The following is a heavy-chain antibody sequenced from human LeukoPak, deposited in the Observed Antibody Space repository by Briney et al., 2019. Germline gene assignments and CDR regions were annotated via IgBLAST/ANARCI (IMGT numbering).Heavy chain of an antibody. CDR1: GFTFSSYA. D-gene: IGHD6-13*01. V-gene: IGHV3-23*01. CDR3: ARAAYSSTWYSRYFDL. J-gene: IGHJ2*01. CDR2: ISGSGGST. Sequence: GGSLRLSCAASGFTFSSYAMSWVRQAPGKGLEWVSAISGSGGSTYYADSVKGRFTISRDNSKNTLYLQMNSLRAEDTAVYYCARAAYSSTWYSRYFDLWGRGTLVTVSS.